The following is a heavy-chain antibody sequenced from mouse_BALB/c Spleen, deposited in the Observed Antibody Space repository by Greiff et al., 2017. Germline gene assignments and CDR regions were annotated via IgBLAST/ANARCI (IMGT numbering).Heavy chain of an antibody. J-gene: IGHJ3*01. D-gene: IGHD2-1*01. CDR1: GYAFTNYL. CDR3: ASGNWFAY. CDR2: INPGSGGT. Sequence: VQLQESGAELVRPGTSVKVSCKASGYAFTNYLIEWVKQRPGQGLEWIGVINPGSGGTNYNEKFKGKATLTADKSSSTAYMQLSSLTSDDSAVYFCASGNWFAYWGQGTLVTVSA. V-gene: IGHV1-54*01.